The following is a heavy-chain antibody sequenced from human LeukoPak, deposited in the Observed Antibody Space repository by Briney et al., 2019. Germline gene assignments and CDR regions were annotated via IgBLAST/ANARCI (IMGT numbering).Heavy chain of an antibody. CDR3: ARDRSFGYGSHFDY. V-gene: IGHV6-1*01. J-gene: IGHJ4*02. CDR2: TFYRSKWNN. D-gene: IGHD5-18*01. CDR1: GDSVSINSAA. Sequence: SQTLSLTFAISGDSVSINSAAWNWLRQSPSSGLEWLGRTFYRSKWNNDYAVSVKGRITINPDTSKNHFYLQLNSVTPEDTAVYYCARDRSFGYGSHFDYWGQGTLVTVSS.